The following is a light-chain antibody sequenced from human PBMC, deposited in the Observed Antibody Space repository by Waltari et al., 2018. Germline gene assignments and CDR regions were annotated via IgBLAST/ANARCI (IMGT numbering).Light chain of an antibody. CDR1: QDIIND. CDR2: EAA. V-gene: IGKV1-6*01. J-gene: IGKJ2*01. CDR3: QQDYSNPHT. Sequence: AVQMTHSPSSLSASVGDRVTITCRASQDIINDLGWFQQKPGKAPKLLIYEAAILPSGVTSRCSGGGSGTYFTLTISSLEPDDSATDYCQQDYSNPHTFGQGNKLEI.